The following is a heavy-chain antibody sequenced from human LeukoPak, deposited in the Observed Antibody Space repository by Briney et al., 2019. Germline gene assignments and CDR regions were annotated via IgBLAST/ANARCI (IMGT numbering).Heavy chain of an antibody. CDR3: ARGGSYLSAFDI. J-gene: IGHJ3*02. Sequence: PGGSLRLSCAASRFTVSSNYKSWVRQAPGKGLEWVSIIYSGGSTFYADSVKGRFTISRDNSKNTLYLQMNSLRAEDTAVYYCARGGSYLSAFDIWGQGTMVTVSS. D-gene: IGHD1-26*01. V-gene: IGHV3-53*01. CDR1: RFTVSSNY. CDR2: IYSGGST.